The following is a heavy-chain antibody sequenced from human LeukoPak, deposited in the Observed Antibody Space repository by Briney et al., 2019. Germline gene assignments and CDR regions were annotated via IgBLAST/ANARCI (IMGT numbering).Heavy chain of an antibody. V-gene: IGHV3-30*03. D-gene: IGHD3-10*01. CDR3: ARGFVLADVANWFDP. J-gene: IGHJ5*02. CDR1: GFTFCNYG. Sequence: GGSLRLSCAASGFTFCNYGMHWVRQAPGKGLEWVAGISNDGNKKYYADSVKGRFIISRDNSKNTLYLQMNSLRAEDTAVYYCARGFVLADVANWFDPWGQGTLVTVSS. CDR2: ISNDGNKK.